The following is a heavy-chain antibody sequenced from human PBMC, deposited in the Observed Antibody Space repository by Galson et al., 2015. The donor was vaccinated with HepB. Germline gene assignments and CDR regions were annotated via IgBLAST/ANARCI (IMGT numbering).Heavy chain of an antibody. J-gene: IGHJ6*02. CDR1: GYTFASYD. D-gene: IGHD3-3*01. CDR2: MNPHTGHT. Sequence: SVKVSCKASGYTFASYDINWVRQATGQGLEWMGWMNPHTGHTDSAQKFQGRVTMTRDTSISTAYMELSSLRSEDTAVYYCARSYYDFWSDFYNGMDVWGQGTTVIVSS. CDR3: ARSYYDFWSDFYNGMDV. V-gene: IGHV1-8*01.